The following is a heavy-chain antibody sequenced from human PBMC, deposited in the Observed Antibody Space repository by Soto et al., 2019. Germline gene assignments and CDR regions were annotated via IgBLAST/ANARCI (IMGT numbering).Heavy chain of an antibody. CDR3: ATGTPNFGAAVDH. J-gene: IGHJ4*02. V-gene: IGHV1-69*01. D-gene: IGHD3-16*01. CDR1: GGTFSTYA. CDR2: IIPIFATA. Sequence: QVQLVQSGAEVKKPGSSVKVSCKASGGTFSTYAISWERQAPGQGLKWMGRIIPIFATANYALKFQGGVTITADDFTNTVYMEVSSLRSEDTAVYYCATGTPNFGAAVDHWGQGTLVTVSS.